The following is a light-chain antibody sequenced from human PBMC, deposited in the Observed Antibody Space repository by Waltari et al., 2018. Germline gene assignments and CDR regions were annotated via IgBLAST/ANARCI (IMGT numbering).Light chain of an antibody. J-gene: IGKJ1*01. CDR3: QQYNNWPRNSWT. CDR1: QSVSSN. CDR2: GAS. V-gene: IGKV3-15*01. Sequence: EIVMTQSPATLSVSPGERATPSCRASQSVSSNLAWYQQKPGQAPRLLIYGASTRATGIPARFSGSGSGTEFTLTISSLQSEDFTVYYCQQYNNWPRNSWTFGQGTKVEIK.